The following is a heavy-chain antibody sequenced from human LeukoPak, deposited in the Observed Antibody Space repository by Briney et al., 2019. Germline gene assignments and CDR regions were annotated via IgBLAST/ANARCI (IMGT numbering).Heavy chain of an antibody. CDR2: IYYSGST. V-gene: IGHV4-59*01. CDR1: GGSISSYY. Sequence: TSSETLSLTCTVSGGSISSYYWSWIRQPPGKGLGWIGYIYYSGSTNYNPSLKSRVTISVDTSKNQFSLKLSSVTAADTAVYYCARTHYYGSGSYWFDPWGQGTLVTVSS. CDR3: ARTHYYGSGSYWFDP. D-gene: IGHD3-10*01. J-gene: IGHJ5*02.